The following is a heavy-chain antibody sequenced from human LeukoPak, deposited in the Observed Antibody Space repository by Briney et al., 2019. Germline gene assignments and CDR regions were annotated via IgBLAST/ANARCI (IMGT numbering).Heavy chain of an antibody. Sequence: PSETLSLTCTVSGYSIISDYFWGWIRQPPGKGLEWIGTIYHSGSTYYSPSLKSRVTVSVDTSKNEFSLKLSSVTAADTAVYYCARSLPGYSGYDLNYYYYYMDVWGKGTTVTISS. D-gene: IGHD5-12*01. J-gene: IGHJ6*03. CDR2: IYHSGST. CDR1: GYSIISDYF. V-gene: IGHV4-38-2*02. CDR3: ARSLPGYSGYDLNYYYYYMDV.